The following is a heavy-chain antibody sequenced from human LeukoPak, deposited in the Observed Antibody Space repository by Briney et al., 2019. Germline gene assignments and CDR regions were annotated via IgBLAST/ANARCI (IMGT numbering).Heavy chain of an antibody. V-gene: IGHV3-13*04. CDR2: IDIAGGT. CDR1: GFTFISDD. J-gene: IGHJ3*02. D-gene: IGHD3-10*01. CDR3: ARRRYGLGSYSDAFDI. Sequence: PGGSLRLSCAASGFTFISDDMHWVRQPTGKGLEWVSGIDIAGGTYYSGSAKGGFTISRENTKNSLSLQMNCLRTGDTSVYYCARRRYGLGSYSDAFDIWGQGTMVTVSS.